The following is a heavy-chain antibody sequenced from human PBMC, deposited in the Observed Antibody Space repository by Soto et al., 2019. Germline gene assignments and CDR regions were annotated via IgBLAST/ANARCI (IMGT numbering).Heavy chain of an antibody. CDR3: ARGRPGCFFLAEDSIRDVRSVSAFLLNRSSDL. Sequence: GLEWMGIINPSGGSTSYAQKFQGRVTMTRDTSTSTVYMELSSLRSEDTAVYYCARGRPGCFFLAEDSIRDVRSVSAFLLNRSSDL. D-gene: IGHD3-10*02. CDR2: INPSGGST. J-gene: IGHJ2*01. V-gene: IGHV1-46*03.